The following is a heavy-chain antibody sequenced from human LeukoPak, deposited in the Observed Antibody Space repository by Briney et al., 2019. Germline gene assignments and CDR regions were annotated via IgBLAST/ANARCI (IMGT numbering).Heavy chain of an antibody. V-gene: IGHV4-61*03. CDR3: ARHGGLDGGYHNWFDP. Sequence: PSQTLSLTCTVSGGSISNGNYYWSWIRQHPGKGLEWIGYIHYTGSTNYSPSLKSRVSISLDTSKNHFSLRLSSLTAADTAVYYCARHGGLDGGYHNWFDPWGQGTLVTISS. CDR1: GGSISNGNYY. J-gene: IGHJ5*02. CDR2: IHYTGST. D-gene: IGHD4-17*01.